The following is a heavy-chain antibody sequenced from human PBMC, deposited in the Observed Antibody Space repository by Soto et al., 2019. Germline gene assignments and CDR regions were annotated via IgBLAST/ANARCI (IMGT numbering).Heavy chain of an antibody. Sequence: QVQLVQSGAEVKKPGSSVKVPCKASGGTFSSYSVSWVRQAPGQGLEWLGRIIPLLGRTDYAQKLHGRVTFTADKPTSTAYMELSSLRSEDTAVYYCAFGDDFDYWGQGTLVTVSS. J-gene: IGHJ4*02. CDR3: AFGDDFDY. D-gene: IGHD3-10*01. V-gene: IGHV1-69*02. CDR2: IIPLLGRT. CDR1: GGTFSSYS.